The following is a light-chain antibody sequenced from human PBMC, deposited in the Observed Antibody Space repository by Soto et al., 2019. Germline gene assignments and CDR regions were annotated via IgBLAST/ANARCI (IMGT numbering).Light chain of an antibody. Sequence: EIVLTQSPGTLSLSPGERATLSCRASQSVSSSYLAWYQQKPGQAPRLLIYGASSRATGIPDRFSGSGSGTDFTLTISRLEPEDFAVYYCQQYGSSPPGLTFGGGTKVENK. J-gene: IGKJ4*01. CDR1: QSVSSSY. V-gene: IGKV3-20*01. CDR3: QQYGSSPPGLT. CDR2: GAS.